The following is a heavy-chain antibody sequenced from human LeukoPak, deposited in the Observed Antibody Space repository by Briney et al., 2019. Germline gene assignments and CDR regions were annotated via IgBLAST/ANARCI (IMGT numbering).Heavy chain of an antibody. CDR3: ARGRGLGDY. CDR1: GFTFSDYY. Sequence: NPGGSLRLSCAASGFTFSDYYMSWIRQPPGKGLEWIGSIYYSGSAIYNPSLKSRVTISVDTSKNQFSLKLSSVTAADTAVYYCARGRGLGDYWGQGTLVTVSS. J-gene: IGHJ4*02. V-gene: IGHV4-59*01. D-gene: IGHD3-10*01. CDR2: IYYSGSA.